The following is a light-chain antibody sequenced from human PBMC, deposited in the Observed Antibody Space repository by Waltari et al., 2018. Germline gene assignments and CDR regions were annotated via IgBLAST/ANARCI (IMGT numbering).Light chain of an antibody. CDR3: QQYYSTPDT. Sequence: DIVMTQSPDSLAVSLGERATINCKSSQSVLSSSNNKNYLAWYQQKPGQPPKLLIYWASTRESGVPARFSGSVSGTDFTLTISSLQAEDVAVYYCQQYYSTPDTFGPGTKVDIK. CDR2: WAS. V-gene: IGKV4-1*01. CDR1: QSVLSSSNNKNY. J-gene: IGKJ3*01.